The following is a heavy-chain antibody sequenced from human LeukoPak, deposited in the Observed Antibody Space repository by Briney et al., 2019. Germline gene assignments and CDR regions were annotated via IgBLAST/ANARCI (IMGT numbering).Heavy chain of an antibody. CDR3: AKESGMITFGGVIARRYFFDY. CDR1: GFTFDDYA. D-gene: IGHD3-16*02. V-gene: IGHV3-9*01. Sequence: QPGRSLRLSCAASGFTFDDYAMHWVRQAPGKGLEWVSGISWNSGSIDYADSVKGRFTISRGNAKNSLYLQMNSLRAEDTALYYCAKESGMITFGGVIARRYFFDYWGQGTLVSVSS. CDR2: ISWNSGSI. J-gene: IGHJ4*02.